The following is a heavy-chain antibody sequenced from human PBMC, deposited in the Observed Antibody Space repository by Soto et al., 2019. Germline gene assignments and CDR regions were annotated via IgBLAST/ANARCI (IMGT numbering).Heavy chain of an antibody. CDR1: GDSVNSGNYY. J-gene: IGHJ5*01. D-gene: IGHD3-16*01. CDR2: IYYSGNT. Sequence: SETLSLTCTVSGDSVNSGNYYWSWMRQPPGKGLEWIGHIYYSGNTNYSPSLKSRTTISLDTTNTPFSLNLNSVTAADTAVYYCARVPVDTYMIYWSDPWGQGTLVTVSS. CDR3: ARVPVDTYMIYWSDP. V-gene: IGHV4-61*01.